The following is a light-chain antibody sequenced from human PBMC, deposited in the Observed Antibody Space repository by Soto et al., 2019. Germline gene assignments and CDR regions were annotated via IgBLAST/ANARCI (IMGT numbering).Light chain of an antibody. Sequence: DIQMTQSPSSVSASVGDRVTITCRASQGIGSWLAWYQQKPGTAPKLLIYATSNVQSGVPSRFSGSGSGTDFTLSISSLQPEDFATYYCQQTTGFPLTFGGGTKVEI. CDR2: ATS. CDR3: QQTTGFPLT. CDR1: QGIGSW. J-gene: IGKJ4*01. V-gene: IGKV1-12*01.